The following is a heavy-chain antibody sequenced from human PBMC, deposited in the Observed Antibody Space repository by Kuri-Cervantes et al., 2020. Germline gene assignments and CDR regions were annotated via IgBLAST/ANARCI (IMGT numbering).Heavy chain of an antibody. D-gene: IGHD6-19*01. Sequence: ASVKVSCKASGYTFTSYDVNWVRQATGQGLEWMGRMNPNSGNTGYAQKFQGRVTMTRNTSISTAYMELSSLRSEDTAVYYCARTHGSGWDFDYWGQGTLVTVSS. CDR1: GYTFTSYD. V-gene: IGHV1-8*01. CDR3: ARTHGSGWDFDY. J-gene: IGHJ4*02. CDR2: MNPNSGNT.